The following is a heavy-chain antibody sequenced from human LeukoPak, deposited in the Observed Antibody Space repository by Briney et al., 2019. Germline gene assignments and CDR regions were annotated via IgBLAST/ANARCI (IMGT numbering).Heavy chain of an antibody. CDR1: GYTFSAYG. D-gene: IGHD6-13*01. Sequence: ASVKVSFKASGYTFSAYGISWVRQAPGQGLEWMGYISAYTGDTSYAQNLQGRLTMTTDTSTSTAYMELRSLRSDDTAFYYCARDSHIAGVAYYFDYWGQGTLVTVSS. CDR3: ARDSHIAGVAYYFDY. V-gene: IGHV1-18*01. CDR2: ISAYTGDT. J-gene: IGHJ4*02.